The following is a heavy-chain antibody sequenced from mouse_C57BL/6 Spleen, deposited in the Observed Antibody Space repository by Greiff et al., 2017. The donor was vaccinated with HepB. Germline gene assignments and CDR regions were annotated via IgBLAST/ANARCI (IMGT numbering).Heavy chain of an antibody. CDR2: ISDGVSYT. J-gene: IGHJ4*01. V-gene: IGHV5-4*01. D-gene: IGHD4-1*01. Sequence: VKLVESGAGLVKPGGSLKLSCAASGFTFSSYAMSWVRQTPEKWLEWVATISDGVSYTYYPDNVKGRFTISRDNAKNNMYLQMSQLKSEDTAKYYGTRDQTGTDGSDMDYWGQGTSVTVSS. CDR1: GFTFSSYA. CDR3: TRDQTGTDGSDMDY.